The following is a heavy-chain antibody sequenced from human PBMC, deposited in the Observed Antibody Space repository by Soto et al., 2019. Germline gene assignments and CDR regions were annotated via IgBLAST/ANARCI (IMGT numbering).Heavy chain of an antibody. J-gene: IGHJ6*02. Sequence: GGSLRLSCAASGFTFSSYWMSWVRQAPGKELEWVANIKQDGSEKYYVDSVKGRFTISRDNAKNSLYLQMNSLRAEDTAVYYCARDRVLRFLEWLPYYGMDVWGQGTTVTVSS. CDR3: ARDRVLRFLEWLPYYGMDV. D-gene: IGHD3-3*01. CDR2: IKQDGSEK. CDR1: GFTFSSYW. V-gene: IGHV3-7*01.